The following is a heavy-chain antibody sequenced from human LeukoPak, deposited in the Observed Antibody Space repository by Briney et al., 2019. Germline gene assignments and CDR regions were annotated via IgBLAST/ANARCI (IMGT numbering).Heavy chain of an antibody. Sequence: GGSLRLSCAASGFTFSSYSMNWVRQAPGKGLEWVSSISSGYMWIYYADSLKGRFTISRDNAKNSLYLQMKSLRVEDTAVYYCARDAGGRTQREGWFDPWGQGTLVTVSS. CDR3: ARDAGGRTQREGWFDP. V-gene: IGHV3-21*01. CDR2: ISSGYMWI. CDR1: GFTFSSYS. D-gene: IGHD1-26*01. J-gene: IGHJ5*02.